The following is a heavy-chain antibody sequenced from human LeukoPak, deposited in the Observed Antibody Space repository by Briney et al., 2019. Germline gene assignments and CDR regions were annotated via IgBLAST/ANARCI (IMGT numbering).Heavy chain of an antibody. V-gene: IGHV4-59*12. CDR1: GGSFSSYY. CDR2: IYYSGST. D-gene: IGHD3-22*01. Sequence: SETLSLTCTVSGGSFSSYYWSWIRQPPGKGLEWIGYIYYSGSTNYNPSLKSRVTISVDTSKNQFSLKLSSVTAADPAVYYCAKDWGVYYDSRTYHHDAFDIWGQGTMVTVSS. CDR3: AKDWGVYYDSRTYHHDAFDI. J-gene: IGHJ3*02.